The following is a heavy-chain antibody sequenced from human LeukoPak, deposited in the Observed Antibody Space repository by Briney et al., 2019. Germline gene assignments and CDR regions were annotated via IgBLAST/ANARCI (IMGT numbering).Heavy chain of an antibody. Sequence: SVKVSCKASGGTFSSYAISWVRQAPGQGLEWMGGIIPTFGTANYAQKFQGRVTITTDESTSTAYMELSSLRSEDTAVYYCAREGGSPTPYYYYYMDVWGKGTTVTVSS. CDR1: GGTFSSYA. CDR2: IIPTFGTA. J-gene: IGHJ6*03. CDR3: AREGGSPTPYYYYYMDV. V-gene: IGHV1-69*05. D-gene: IGHD1-26*01.